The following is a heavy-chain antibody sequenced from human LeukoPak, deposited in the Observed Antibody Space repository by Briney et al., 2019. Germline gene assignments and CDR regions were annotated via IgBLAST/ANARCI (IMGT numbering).Heavy chain of an antibody. CDR3: ARYCSGGNCYNWFDP. J-gene: IGHJ5*02. V-gene: IGHV4-59*11. D-gene: IGHD2-15*01. Sequence: SETLSLTCTVSGGSIRSHYWSWIRQSPGKGLEWIGFMYNSGSTKYNPSLQSRVTISVDTSKNQFSLKLSSVTAADTAVYYCARYCSGGNCYNWFDPWGQGTLVTVSS. CDR1: GGSIRSHY. CDR2: MYNSGST.